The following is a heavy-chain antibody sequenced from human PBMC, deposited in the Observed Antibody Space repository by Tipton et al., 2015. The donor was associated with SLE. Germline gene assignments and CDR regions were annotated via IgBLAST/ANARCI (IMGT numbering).Heavy chain of an antibody. Sequence: TLSLTCTVSGGSISSHYWSWIRQPPGKGLEGIGYIYYSGSTNYNPSLKSRVPISVDTSKNPFSLKLSSVTAADTAVYYCARTIGSWPNYYCYGMDVWGQGTTVTVSS. J-gene: IGHJ6*02. V-gene: IGHV4-59*11. D-gene: IGHD6-13*01. CDR3: ARTIGSWPNYYCYGMDV. CDR2: IYYSGST. CDR1: GGSISSHY.